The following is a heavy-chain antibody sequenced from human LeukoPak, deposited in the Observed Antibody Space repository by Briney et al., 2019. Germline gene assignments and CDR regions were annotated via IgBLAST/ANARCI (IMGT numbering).Heavy chain of an antibody. V-gene: IGHV3-7*01. J-gene: IGHJ5*02. CDR3: FTGGGA. CDR2: INPDRSQK. D-gene: IGHD1-14*01. CDR1: GVTFKNYW. Sequence: GGSLRLSCAASGVTFKNYWMNWVRQAPGKGLEWVANINPDRSQKYYVDSVKGRFTISRVNAKNSPFLQMNSLRVEETAVYYCFTGGGAWGQGTLVTVSS.